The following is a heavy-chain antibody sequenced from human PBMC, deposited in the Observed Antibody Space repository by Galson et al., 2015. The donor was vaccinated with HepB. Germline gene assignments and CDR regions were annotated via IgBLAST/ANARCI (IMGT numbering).Heavy chain of an antibody. CDR2: ISSSSSYI. Sequence: SLRLSCAASGFTFSSYSMNWVRQAPGKGLEWVSSISSSSSYIYYADSVKGRFTISRDNAKNSLYLQMNSLRAEDTAVYYCARARTYYYDSSGYYYEGVWFDPWGQGTLVTVSS. V-gene: IGHV3-21*04. J-gene: IGHJ5*02. D-gene: IGHD3-22*01. CDR3: ARARTYYYDSSGYYYEGVWFDP. CDR1: GFTFSSYS.